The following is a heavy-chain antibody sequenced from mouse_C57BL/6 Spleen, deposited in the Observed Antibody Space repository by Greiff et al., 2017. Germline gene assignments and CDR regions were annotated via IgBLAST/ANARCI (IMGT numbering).Heavy chain of an antibody. D-gene: IGHD2-3*01. Sequence: VQLQQSGPELVKPGASVKMSCKASGYTFTDYNMHWVKQSHGKSLEWIGYINPNNGGTNYNQKFKGKATLTVNKSSSTAYMELRSLTSEDSAVYYCARAFDGPWFAYWGQGTLVTVSA. CDR1: GYTFTDYN. CDR2: INPNNGGT. J-gene: IGHJ3*01. CDR3: ARAFDGPWFAY. V-gene: IGHV1-22*01.